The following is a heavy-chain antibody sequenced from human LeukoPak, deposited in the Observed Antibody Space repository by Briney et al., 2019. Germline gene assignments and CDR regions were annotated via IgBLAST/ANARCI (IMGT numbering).Heavy chain of an antibody. Sequence: PSETLSLTCTVSGGSISSSSYYWGWIRQPPGKGLEWIGSIYYSGSTYYNPSLKSRVTISVDTSKNQLSLKLSSVTAADTAVYYCARVASFRRDNYDAPNDAFDIWGQGTMVTVSS. J-gene: IGHJ3*02. V-gene: IGHV4-39*07. CDR2: IYYSGST. CDR1: GGSISSSSYY. CDR3: ARVASFRRDNYDAPNDAFDI. D-gene: IGHD3-22*01.